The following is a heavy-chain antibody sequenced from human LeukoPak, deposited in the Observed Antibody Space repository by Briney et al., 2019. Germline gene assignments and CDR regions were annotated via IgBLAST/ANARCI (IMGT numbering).Heavy chain of an antibody. CDR2: INPSGGTT. J-gene: IGHJ4*02. CDR1: GYTFTRYY. CDR3: ARPGPGNSSWSMGGTYFDY. V-gene: IGHV1-46*01. Sequence: ASVKVSCKASGYTFTRYYMHWVRQAPGQGLEWMGTINPSGGTTTYAQKFQGRVAMTRDTSTTTVYMDLSSLRSEDTAVYYCARPGPGNSSWSMGGTYFDYWGQGTLVTVSS. D-gene: IGHD1/OR15-1a*01.